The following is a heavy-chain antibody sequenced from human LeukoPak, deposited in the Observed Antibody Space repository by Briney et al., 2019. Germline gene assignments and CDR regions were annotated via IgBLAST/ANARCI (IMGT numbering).Heavy chain of an antibody. CDR3: ARGPTRYYSDY. CDR2: IYSSGST. J-gene: IGHJ4*02. V-gene: IGHV4-59*01. Sequence: KPSETLSHTCTVSGASINSYYWSWIRQPPGKGLEWIGYIYSSGSTNYNPSLKSRVTISVDTSKNQFSLKLTSMTAADTAVYHCARGPTRYYSDYWGQGTLVTVSS. CDR1: GASINSYY.